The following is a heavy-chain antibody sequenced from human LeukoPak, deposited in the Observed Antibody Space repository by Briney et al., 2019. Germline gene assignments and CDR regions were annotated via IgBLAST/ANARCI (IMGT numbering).Heavy chain of an antibody. CDR1: GFTFSSYS. Sequence: GGSLRLSCAASGFTFSSYSMNWVRQAPGKGLEWVSSISSSSSYIYYADSVKGRFTTSRDNAKNSLYLQMNSLRAEDTAVYYCAGTDIVVVPAAEASDIWGQGTMVTVSS. V-gene: IGHV3-21*01. CDR3: AGTDIVVVPAAEASDI. D-gene: IGHD2-2*01. J-gene: IGHJ3*02. CDR2: ISSSSSYI.